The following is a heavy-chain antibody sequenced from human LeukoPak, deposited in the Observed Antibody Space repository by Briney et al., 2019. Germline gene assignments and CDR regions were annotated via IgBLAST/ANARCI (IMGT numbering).Heavy chain of an antibody. CDR2: MNPNSGNT. Sequence: GVSVKVSCKASGYTFTSYDINWVRQATGQGLEWMGWMNPNSGNTGYAQKFQGRVTMTRNTSISTAYMELSSLRSEDTAVYYCARMGFHYDILTGYYTAPYDYWGQGTLVTVSS. D-gene: IGHD3-9*01. J-gene: IGHJ4*02. CDR1: GYTFTSYD. V-gene: IGHV1-8*01. CDR3: ARMGFHYDILTGYYTAPYDY.